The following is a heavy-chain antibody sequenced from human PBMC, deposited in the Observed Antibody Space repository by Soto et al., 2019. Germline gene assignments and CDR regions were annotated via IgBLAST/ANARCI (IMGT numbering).Heavy chain of an antibody. CDR2: IDPSDSYT. D-gene: IGHD6-19*01. J-gene: IGHJ5*02. CDR1: GYSFTSYW. V-gene: IGHV5-10-1*01. CDR3: ARPKIAVAGRGDWFDP. Sequence: PGESLKISCKGSGYSFTSYWISWVRQMPGKGLEWMGRIDPSDSYTNYSPSFQGHVTISADKSISTAYLQWSSLKASDTAMYYCARPKIAVAGRGDWFDPWGQGTLVTVSS.